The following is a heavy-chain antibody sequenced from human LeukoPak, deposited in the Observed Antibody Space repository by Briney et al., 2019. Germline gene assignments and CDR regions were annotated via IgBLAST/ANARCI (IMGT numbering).Heavy chain of an antibody. Sequence: GGSLRLSCAASGFIFSTYAMSWVRQAPGKGLEWVSTISGNGGSTYYADSVKGRFTISRDNSKSTLYLQMNSLRVEDTAVYYCAKPPPDSSSWLFDYWGQGALVTVSS. CDR1: GFIFSTYA. V-gene: IGHV3-23*01. D-gene: IGHD6-13*01. CDR3: AKPPPDSSSWLFDY. CDR2: ISGNGGST. J-gene: IGHJ4*02.